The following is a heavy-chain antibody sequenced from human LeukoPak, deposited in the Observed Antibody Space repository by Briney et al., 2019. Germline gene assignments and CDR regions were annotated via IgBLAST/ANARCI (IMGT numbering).Heavy chain of an antibody. J-gene: IGHJ4*02. V-gene: IGHV3-66*01. Sequence: GGSLRLSCTYSGFTSRFLGMSWIRQAPGTGLEWVSVIYSGGSTYYADSVKGRFTISRDNSKNTLYLQMNSLRAEDTAVYYCASIPYYYDSSGYHLDYWGQGTLVTVSS. CDR1: GFTSRFLG. CDR3: ASIPYYYDSSGYHLDY. D-gene: IGHD3-22*01. CDR2: IYSGGST.